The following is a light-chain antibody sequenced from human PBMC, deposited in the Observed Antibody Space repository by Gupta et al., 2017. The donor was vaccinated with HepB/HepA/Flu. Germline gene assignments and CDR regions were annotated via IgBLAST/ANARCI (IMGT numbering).Light chain of an antibody. Sequence: EIVLTQSPATLSLSPGERATLSCRASQSVITYLAWYQQKPGQAPRLLIYDASNRATGIPARFSGSGSGTYFTLTISSLEPEDFAIYYCQQRSNWPLTFGGGTKVEIK. V-gene: IGKV3-11*01. J-gene: IGKJ4*01. CDR1: QSVITY. CDR2: DAS. CDR3: QQRSNWPLT.